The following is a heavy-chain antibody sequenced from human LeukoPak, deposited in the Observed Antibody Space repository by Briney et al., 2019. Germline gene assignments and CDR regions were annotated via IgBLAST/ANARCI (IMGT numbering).Heavy chain of an antibody. CDR1: AFTVSSNY. CDR2: IYSGGTT. Sequence: GGSLRLSCAGSAFTVSSNYISWVRQAPGKGLEWVSIIYSGGTTYYADSVKGRFTISRDNSKNIVYLQMDSLRAEDTAVYYCARAPTVTTVFDTWGQGTLVSVSS. CDR3: ARAPTVTTVFDT. J-gene: IGHJ4*02. D-gene: IGHD4-17*01. V-gene: IGHV3-53*01.